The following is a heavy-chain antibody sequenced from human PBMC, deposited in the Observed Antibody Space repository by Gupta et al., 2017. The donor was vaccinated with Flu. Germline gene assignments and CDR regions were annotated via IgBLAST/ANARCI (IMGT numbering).Heavy chain of an antibody. J-gene: IGHJ5*02. CDR3: ARDVSSAWYRGWLDP. V-gene: IGHV3-49*03. D-gene: IGHD6-13*01. CDR2: IRTKALGGTA. CDR1: GFTFGDYG. Sequence: EVQLVESGGGLVQPGRSLRLSCTVSGFTFGDYGMSWFRQAPGKGLEWVGFIRTKALGGTAEYAASVKGRFATSRDDSKSIAYLQMNTLEIEDTAVYYCARDVSSAWYRGWLDPWGQGTLVTVSP.